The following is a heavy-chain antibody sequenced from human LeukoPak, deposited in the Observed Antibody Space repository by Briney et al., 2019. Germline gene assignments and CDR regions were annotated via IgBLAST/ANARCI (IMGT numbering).Heavy chain of an antibody. D-gene: IGHD6-13*01. CDR1: GDSFSYFY. CDR2: IYNSGST. J-gene: IGHJ4*02. CDR3: ARGVVAAAGRTFDF. V-gene: IGHV4-59*01. Sequence: ASETLSLTCTVSGDSFSYFYWSWIRQPPGKGLEWIGYIYNSGSTNYNPSLKSRVTISLDTSKNQFSLKLSSVTAADTAVYYCARGVVAAAGRTFDFWGQGTLVTVSS.